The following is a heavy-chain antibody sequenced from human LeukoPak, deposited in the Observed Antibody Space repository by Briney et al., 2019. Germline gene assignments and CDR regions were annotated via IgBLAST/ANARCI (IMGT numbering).Heavy chain of an antibody. J-gene: IGHJ4*02. V-gene: IGHV4-59*12. Sequence: SETLSLTCTVSGGSISSYYWSWIRQPPGKGLEYIGYIYYSGTTNYNPSLKSRVTMSVDTSKNQFSLKLSSVTAADTAVYYCARASDNYYGSGSYVFDFWGQGTLVTVSS. CDR1: GGSISSYY. CDR2: IYYSGTT. D-gene: IGHD3-10*01. CDR3: ARASDNYYGSGSYVFDF.